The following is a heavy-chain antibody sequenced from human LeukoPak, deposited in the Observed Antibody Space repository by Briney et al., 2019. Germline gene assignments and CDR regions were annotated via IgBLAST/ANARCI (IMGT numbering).Heavy chain of an antibody. J-gene: IGHJ4*02. Sequence: GGSLRLSCAASGFTFSSYAMSWVRQAPGKGLEWVSAISGSGGSTYCADSVKGRFTISRDNSKNTLYLQMNSLRAEDTAVYYCAKAQNRGYSYGYPYFDSWGQGTLVTVSS. CDR1: GFTFSSYA. D-gene: IGHD5-18*01. CDR3: AKAQNRGYSYGYPYFDS. CDR2: ISGSGGST. V-gene: IGHV3-23*01.